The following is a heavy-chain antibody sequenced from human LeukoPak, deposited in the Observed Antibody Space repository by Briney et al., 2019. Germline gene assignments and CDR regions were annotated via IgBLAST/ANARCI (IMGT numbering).Heavy chain of an antibody. CDR3: ARGGYSYGTFDP. Sequence: SETLSLTCTVSGGSISSYYWSWIRQPPGKGLEWIGYIYYSGSTNYNPSLKSRVTISVDTSKNQFSLKLSSVTAADTAVYYCARGGYSYGTFDPWAQGTLVTVSS. D-gene: IGHD5-18*01. CDR1: GGSISSYY. J-gene: IGHJ5*02. V-gene: IGHV4-59*01. CDR2: IYYSGST.